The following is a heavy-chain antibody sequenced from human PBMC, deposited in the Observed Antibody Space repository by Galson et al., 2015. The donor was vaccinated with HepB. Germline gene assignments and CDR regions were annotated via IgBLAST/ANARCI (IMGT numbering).Heavy chain of an antibody. Sequence: SVKVSCKASGYTFTGYYMHWVRQAPGQGLEWMGRINPNSGGTNYAQKFQGRVTMTRDTSISTAYMELSRLRSDDTAVYYCAREFYYDSSGYYPAPGNWGQGTLVTVSS. V-gene: IGHV1-2*06. J-gene: IGHJ4*02. D-gene: IGHD3-22*01. CDR2: INPNSGGT. CDR1: GYTFTGYY. CDR3: AREFYYDSSGYYPAPGN.